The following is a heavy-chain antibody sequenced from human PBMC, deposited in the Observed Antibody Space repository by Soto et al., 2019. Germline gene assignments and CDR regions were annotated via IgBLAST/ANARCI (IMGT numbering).Heavy chain of an antibody. CDR3: ARSGGDPYYYDSSGYAARYGMDV. CDR2: ISSSGSTI. J-gene: IGHJ6*02. V-gene: IGHV3-48*03. D-gene: IGHD3-22*01. Sequence: GGSLRLSCAASGFTFSSYEMNWVRQAPGKGLEWVSYISSSGSTIYYADSVKGRFTISRDNAKNSLYLQMNSLRAEDTAVYYCARSGGDPYYYDSSGYAARYGMDVWGQGTTVTVSS. CDR1: GFTFSSYE.